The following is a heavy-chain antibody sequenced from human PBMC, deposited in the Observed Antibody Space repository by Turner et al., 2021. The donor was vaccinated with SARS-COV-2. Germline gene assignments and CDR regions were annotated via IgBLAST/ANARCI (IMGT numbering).Heavy chain of an antibody. CDR1: GGSISSSSYY. CDR2: IYYSGST. J-gene: IGHJ3*02. D-gene: IGHD5-18*01. Sequence: QLQLQESGPGLVKRSETLSLTCTVSGGSISSSSYYWGWIRQPPGKGLEWIGSIYYSGSTYYNPSLKSRVTTSVDTSKNQFSLKMSSVTAADTAVYYCASTVWLRGAFDIWGQGTMVTVSS. CDR3: ASTVWLRGAFDI. V-gene: IGHV4-39*01.